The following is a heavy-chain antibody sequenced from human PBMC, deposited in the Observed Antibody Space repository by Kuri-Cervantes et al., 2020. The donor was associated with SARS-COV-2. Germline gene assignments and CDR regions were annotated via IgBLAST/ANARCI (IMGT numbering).Heavy chain of an antibody. V-gene: IGHV3-48*02. Sequence: GGSLRLSCAASGITFSSYAMSWVRQAPGKGLEWVSYISSSSSTIYYADSVKGRFTISRDNAKNSLYLQMNSLRDEDTAVYYCAREGYYDSSGYFYYYGMDVWGQGTTVTVSS. CDR1: GITFSSYA. CDR3: AREGYYDSSGYFYYYGMDV. J-gene: IGHJ6*02. CDR2: ISSSSSTI. D-gene: IGHD3-22*01.